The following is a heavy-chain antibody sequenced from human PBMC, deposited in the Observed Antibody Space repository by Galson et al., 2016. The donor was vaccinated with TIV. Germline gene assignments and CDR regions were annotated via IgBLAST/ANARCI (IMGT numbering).Heavy chain of an antibody. CDR1: GFSLKDYG. J-gene: IGHJ4*02. CDR3: ARWNDHGDRSYDY. D-gene: IGHD4-17*01. V-gene: IGHV3-33*01. Sequence: SLRLSCAVSGFSLKDYGTHWVRQAPGKGLEWVAVIGYDGTTKYYADSVNGRFTISRDTSTNTLSLRMDSLIGEDTAMYYCARWNDHGDRSYDYWGQGTLVTVSS. CDR2: IGYDGTTK.